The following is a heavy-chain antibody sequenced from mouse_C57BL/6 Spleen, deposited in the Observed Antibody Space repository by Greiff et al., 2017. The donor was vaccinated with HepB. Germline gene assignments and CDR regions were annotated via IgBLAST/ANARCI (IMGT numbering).Heavy chain of an antibody. V-gene: IGHV5-17*01. Sequence: EVKVVESGGGLVKPGGSLKLSCAASGFTFSDYGMHWVRQAPEKGLEWVAYISSGSSTIYYADTVKGRFTISRDNAKNTLFLQMTSLRSEDTAMYYCARREDYDERDYFDYWRQGTTLTVSS. J-gene: IGHJ2*01. CDR3: ARREDYDERDYFDY. D-gene: IGHD2-4*01. CDR2: ISSGSSTI. CDR1: GFTFSDYG.